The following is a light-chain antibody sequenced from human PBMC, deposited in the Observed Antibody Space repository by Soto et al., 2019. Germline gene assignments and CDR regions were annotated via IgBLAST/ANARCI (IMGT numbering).Light chain of an antibody. CDR3: CSYGGRSTYV. CDR2: EVS. V-gene: IGLV2-23*02. CDR1: SSDVGSYNL. Sequence: QSVLTQPASVSESPGQSITISCTGTSSDVGSYNLVSWYQQHPGKAPKLMIYEVSKRPSGVSNRFSGSKSANTASLTISGLQADDEADYYCCSYGGRSTYVFGTGTKLTVL. J-gene: IGLJ1*01.